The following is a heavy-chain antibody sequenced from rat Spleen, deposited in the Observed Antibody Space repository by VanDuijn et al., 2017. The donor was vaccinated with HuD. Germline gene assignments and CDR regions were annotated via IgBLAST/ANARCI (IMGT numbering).Heavy chain of an antibody. Sequence: QVQVKESGPGLVQPSQTLSLTCTVSGFSLTSYHVSWVRQPPGKSLVWMGTIWAGGGTNYNSAVQSRLSISRDTSTSQVFLNMNSLQTEDTAIYFCTRSSYNSGSMDAWGQGVMVTVSS. J-gene: IGHJ2*01. CDR2: IWAGGGT. V-gene: IGHV2-15*01. CDR3: TRSSYNSGSMDA. D-gene: IGHD4-3*01. CDR1: GFSLTSYH.